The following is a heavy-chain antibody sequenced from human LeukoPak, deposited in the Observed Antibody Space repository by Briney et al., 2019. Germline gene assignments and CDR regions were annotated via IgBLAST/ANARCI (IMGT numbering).Heavy chain of an antibody. V-gene: IGHV3-23*01. D-gene: IGHD2-2*01. J-gene: IGHJ4*02. Sequence: PGGSLRLSCAASEFTFSRYGMHWVRQAPGKGLEWVSAISGSGGSTYYADSVKGRFTISRDNSKNTLYLQMNSLRAEDTAVYYCAKDIVVVPAEAFDYWGQGTLVTVSS. CDR2: ISGSGGST. CDR3: AKDIVVVPAEAFDY. CDR1: EFTFSRYG.